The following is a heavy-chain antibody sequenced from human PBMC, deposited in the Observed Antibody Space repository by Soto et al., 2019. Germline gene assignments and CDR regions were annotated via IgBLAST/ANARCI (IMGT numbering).Heavy chain of an antibody. CDR3: ARGLAGTLADY. Sequence: EVQLVESGGGLVQPGGSLRLSCAASGFTFSSYAMHWVRQAPGKGLEYVSAISSNGGSTYYANSVKGRFTISIDNSKNTLYLQMGSLRAEDMAVYYCARGLAGTLADYWGQGTLVTVSS. CDR1: GFTFSSYA. V-gene: IGHV3-64*01. D-gene: IGHD6-13*01. CDR2: ISSNGGST. J-gene: IGHJ4*02.